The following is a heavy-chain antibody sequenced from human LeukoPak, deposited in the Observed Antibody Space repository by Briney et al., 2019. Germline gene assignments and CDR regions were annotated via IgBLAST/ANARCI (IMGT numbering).Heavy chain of an antibody. CDR2: ISYDGSNK. Sequence: PGGSLRLSCAASGFTFSSYGMPWVRQAPGKGLEWVAVISYDGSNKYYADSVKGRFTISRDNSKNTLYLQMNSLRAEDTAVYYCAKTHRPAYYYDSSGYVVNYFDYWGQGTLVTVSS. CDR3: AKTHRPAYYYDSSGYVVNYFDY. D-gene: IGHD3-22*01. CDR1: GFTFSSYG. J-gene: IGHJ4*02. V-gene: IGHV3-30*18.